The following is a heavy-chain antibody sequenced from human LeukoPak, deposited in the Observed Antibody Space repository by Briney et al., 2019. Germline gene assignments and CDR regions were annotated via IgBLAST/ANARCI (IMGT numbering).Heavy chain of an antibody. J-gene: IGHJ4*02. CDR3: ARMVGSSWLIDY. CDR2: IDYSGST. CDR1: GGSISSFY. V-gene: IGHV4-59*01. Sequence: SETLSLTCTVSGGSISSFYWSWIRQPPGKGLEWIGYIDYSGSTNHNPSLKSRVTISVDTSKNQFSLKLSSVTAADTAVYYCARMVGSSWLIDYWGQGTLVTVSS. D-gene: IGHD6-13*01.